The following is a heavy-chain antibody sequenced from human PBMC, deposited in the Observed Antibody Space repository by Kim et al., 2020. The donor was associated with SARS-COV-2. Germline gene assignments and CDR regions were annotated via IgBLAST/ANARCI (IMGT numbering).Heavy chain of an antibody. D-gene: IGHD3-10*01. CDR1: GDSVSSNSAT. V-gene: IGHV6-1*01. J-gene: IGHJ4*02. CDR2: TYYRSKWSN. Sequence: SQTLSLTCALSGDSVSSNSATWNWIRQSPSRGLEWLGRTYYRSKWSNDYAAFVKSRITINPDTSKNQFSLQLNSVTPEDTALYYCARGKSVVRGVTPNFHYWGQGTLGTVPS. CDR3: ARGKSVVRGVTPNFHY.